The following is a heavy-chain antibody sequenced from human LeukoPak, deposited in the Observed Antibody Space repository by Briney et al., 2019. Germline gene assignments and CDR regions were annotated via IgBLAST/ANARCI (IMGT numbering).Heavy chain of an antibody. CDR3: AKKTAVAGTCDY. Sequence: GSLRLSCAASGFTFSSYAMSWVRQAPGKGLEWVSAISGSGGSTYYADSVKGRFTISRDNSKNTLYLQMNSLRAEDTAVYYCAKKTAVAGTCDYWGQGTLVTVSS. J-gene: IGHJ4*02. CDR2: ISGSGGST. D-gene: IGHD6-19*01. CDR1: GFTFSSYA. V-gene: IGHV3-23*01.